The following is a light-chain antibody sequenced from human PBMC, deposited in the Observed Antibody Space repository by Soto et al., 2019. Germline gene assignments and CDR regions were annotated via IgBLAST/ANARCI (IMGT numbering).Light chain of an antibody. V-gene: IGKV3-15*01. Sequence: EIVMTQSPATLSVSPGEGATLSCRASQSVSSNLAWYQQKPGQAPRLLIYGASTRATGIPARFSGSGSGTEFTLTINSLQSEDFAVYYCQHYNNWPPLTFGQGTKVEIK. CDR1: QSVSSN. CDR2: GAS. J-gene: IGKJ1*01. CDR3: QHYNNWPPLT.